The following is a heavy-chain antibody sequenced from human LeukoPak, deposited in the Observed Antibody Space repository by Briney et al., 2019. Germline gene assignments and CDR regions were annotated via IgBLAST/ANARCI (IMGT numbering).Heavy chain of an antibody. CDR2: IDDSGST. D-gene: IGHD3-3*01. CDR1: GGSISSYY. J-gene: IGHJ4*02. Sequence: SETLSLTCTVSGGSISSYYWSWIRQPPGKGLEWIGYIDDSGSTNYNPSLKSRVTISVDKSKNQFSLKLSSVTAADTAVYYCARVRFLEWGPFDYWGQGTLVTVSS. V-gene: IGHV4-59*12. CDR3: ARVRFLEWGPFDY.